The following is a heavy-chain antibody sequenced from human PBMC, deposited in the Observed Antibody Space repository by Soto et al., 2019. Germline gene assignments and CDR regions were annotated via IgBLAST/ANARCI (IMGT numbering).Heavy chain of an antibody. CDR1: GYTFTSYA. CDR2: INAGNGNT. V-gene: IGHV1-3*01. Sequence: QVQLVQSGAEVKKPGASVKVSCKASGYTFTSYAMHWVRQAPGQRLEWMGWINAGNGNTKYSQKFQGRVTITRDTSASTAYMELSSLRSEDTAVYYCARVEMYSSSWYLLQSFDYWGQGTLVTVSS. D-gene: IGHD6-13*01. J-gene: IGHJ4*02. CDR3: ARVEMYSSSWYLLQSFDY.